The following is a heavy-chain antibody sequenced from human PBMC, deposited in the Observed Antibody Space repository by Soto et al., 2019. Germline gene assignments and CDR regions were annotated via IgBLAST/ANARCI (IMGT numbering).Heavy chain of an antibody. CDR2: IYYSGST. CDR1: GGSISSYY. D-gene: IGHD3-3*01. V-gene: IGHV4-59*01. J-gene: IGHJ4*02. CDR3: ARGSFGNSPRFDY. Sequence: ASETLSLTCTVPGGSISSYYWSWIRQPPGKGLEWIGYIYYSGSTNYNPSLKSRVTISVDTSKNQFSLKLSSVTAADTAVYYCARGSFGNSPRFDYWGQGTLVTVSS.